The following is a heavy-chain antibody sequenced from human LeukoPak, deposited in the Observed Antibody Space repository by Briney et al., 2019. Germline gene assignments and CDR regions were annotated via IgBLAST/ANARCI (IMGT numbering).Heavy chain of an antibody. V-gene: IGHV3-23*01. CDR2: TNGGGGST. CDR1: GFTFSNYA. CDR3: ATHRSSGRAFDI. D-gene: IGHD6-6*01. Sequence: GGSLSLSCAASGFTFSNYAMSWVRQAPGRGLEWVSATNGGGGSTFYTDSVKGRFTISRDNSKNTLYLQMNSLRDEDTAIYYCATHRSSGRAFDIWGQGTMVTASS. J-gene: IGHJ3*02.